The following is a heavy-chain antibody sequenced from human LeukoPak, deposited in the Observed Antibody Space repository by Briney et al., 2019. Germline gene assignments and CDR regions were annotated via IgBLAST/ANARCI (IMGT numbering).Heavy chain of an antibody. CDR1: GYTFTSYG. Sequence: ASVKVSCKASGYTFTSYGISWVRQAPGQGLEWMGWISAYNGNTNHAQKLQGRVTITTDESTSTAYMELSSLRSEDTAVYYCARGEQLVFLFDYWGQGTLVTVSS. V-gene: IGHV1-18*01. CDR3: ARGEQLVFLFDY. J-gene: IGHJ4*02. CDR2: ISAYNGNT. D-gene: IGHD6-6*01.